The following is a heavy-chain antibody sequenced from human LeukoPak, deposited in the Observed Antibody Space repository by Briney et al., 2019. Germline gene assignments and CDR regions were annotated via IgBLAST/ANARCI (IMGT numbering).Heavy chain of an antibody. CDR3: ARSANAFDI. CDR2: IYYSGST. V-gene: IGHV4-31*03. J-gene: IGHJ3*02. CDR1: GGSISSGGYY. Sequence: SETLSLTCTVSGGSISSGGYYWSWIRQHPGKGLEWIGYIYYSGSTYYNPSLKGRVTISVDTSTNQFSLNLSSVTAADTAVYYCARSANAFDIWGQGTMVTVSS.